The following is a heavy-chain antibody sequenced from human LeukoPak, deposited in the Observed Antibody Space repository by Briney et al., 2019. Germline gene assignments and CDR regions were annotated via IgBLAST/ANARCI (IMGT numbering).Heavy chain of an antibody. CDR3: ARAWSMLPGFDY. D-gene: IGHD2-8*01. CDR2: INPNSGGT. V-gene: IGHV1-2*02. CDR1: GYTFTGYY. J-gene: IGHJ4*02. Sequence: GASVKVSCKASGYTFTGYYMHWVRQAPGQELEWMGWINPNSGGTNYAQKFQGRVTMTRDTSISTAYMELSRLRSDDTAVYYCARAWSMLPGFDYWGQGTLVTVSS.